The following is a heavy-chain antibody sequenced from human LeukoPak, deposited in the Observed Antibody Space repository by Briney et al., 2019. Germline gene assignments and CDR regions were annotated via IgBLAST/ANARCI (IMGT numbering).Heavy chain of an antibody. Sequence: PSETLSLTCAVSGYSISSGYYWGWIRQPPGKGLEWIGSIYHSGSTYYNPSLKSRVTISVDTPKNQFSLKLSSVTAADTAVYYCARPYGSGSYYSWFDPWGQGTLVTVSS. CDR3: ARPYGSGSYYSWFDP. CDR1: GYSISSGYY. J-gene: IGHJ5*02. D-gene: IGHD3-10*01. CDR2: IYHSGST. V-gene: IGHV4-38-2*01.